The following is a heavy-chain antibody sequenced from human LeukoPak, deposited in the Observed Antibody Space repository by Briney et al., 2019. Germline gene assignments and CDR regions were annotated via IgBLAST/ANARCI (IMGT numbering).Heavy chain of an antibody. CDR2: IYSGGST. D-gene: IGHD2-15*01. Sequence: PGGSLRLSCAVSGFTVSNNYMNWVRQAPGKGLEWVSVIYSGGSTHYADSVKGRFTVSRDNSKNTLYLQMNSLRAEDTAVYYCASGFCSGGSCYAVYFAYWGQGTLVTVSS. CDR1: GFTVSNNY. J-gene: IGHJ4*02. V-gene: IGHV3-53*01. CDR3: ASGFCSGGSCYAVYFAY.